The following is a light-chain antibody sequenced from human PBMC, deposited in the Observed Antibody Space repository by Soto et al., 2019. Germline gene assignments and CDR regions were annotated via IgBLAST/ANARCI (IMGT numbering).Light chain of an antibody. CDR3: QQYNNWPLT. CDR2: GAS. V-gene: IGKV3-15*01. CDR1: QFVSSSY. Sequence: QSPATPSVSPGERVTLSCRASQFVSSSYLAWYQQKPGQAPRLLIYGASTRATGIPARFSGSGSGTEFTLTISSLQSEDFAVYYCQQYNNWPLTFGGGTKVDI. J-gene: IGKJ4*01.